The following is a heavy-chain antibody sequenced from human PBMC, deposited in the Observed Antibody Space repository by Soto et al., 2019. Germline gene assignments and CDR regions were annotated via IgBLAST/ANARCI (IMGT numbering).Heavy chain of an antibody. CDR3: AKDLRIAAAGTGYYYYYGMDV. CDR2: ISYDGSNK. J-gene: IGHJ6*02. V-gene: IGHV3-30*18. Sequence: QVQLVESGGGVVQPGRSLRLSCAASGFTFSSYGMHWVRQAPGKGLEWVAVISYDGSNKYYADSVKGRFTISRDNSKNTLYLQMNSLRAEDTAVYYCAKDLRIAAAGTGYYYYYGMDVWGHGTTVTVSS. CDR1: GFTFSSYG. D-gene: IGHD6-13*01.